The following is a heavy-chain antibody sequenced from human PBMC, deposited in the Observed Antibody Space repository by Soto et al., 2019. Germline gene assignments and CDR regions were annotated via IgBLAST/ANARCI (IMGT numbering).Heavy chain of an antibody. J-gene: IGHJ3*02. Sequence: GGSLRLSCAASGFTVSSNYMSWVRQAPGRGLEWVSVTYPGGTTHYADSVKGRFTISRDNSKNTMDLQMNSLRADDTAMYYCTREFRTSGSRDAVDIWGQGTVVTV. CDR1: GFTVSSNY. CDR2: TYPGGTT. D-gene: IGHD1-26*01. CDR3: TREFRTSGSRDAVDI. V-gene: IGHV3-66*01.